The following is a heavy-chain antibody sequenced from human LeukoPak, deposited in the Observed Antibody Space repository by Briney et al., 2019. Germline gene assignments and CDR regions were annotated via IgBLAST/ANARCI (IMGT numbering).Heavy chain of an antibody. CDR3: ARDSGGGGY. J-gene: IGHJ4*02. Sequence: PSETLSLTCTVSGGSMNSYYWSWIRQPPGKGLEWIGFIFYSGSTNYNPSLKSRVTISVDKSKSQFSLKLSSVTAADTAVYYCARDSGGGGYWGQGTLVTVSS. D-gene: IGHD2-15*01. CDR2: IFYSGST. CDR1: GGSMNSYY. V-gene: IGHV4-59*01.